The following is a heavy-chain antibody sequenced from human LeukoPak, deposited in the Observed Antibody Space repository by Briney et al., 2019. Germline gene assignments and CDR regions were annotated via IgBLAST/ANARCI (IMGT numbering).Heavy chain of an antibody. CDR1: GFTFSGYW. D-gene: IGHD6-19*01. CDR2: ISSDESST. CDR3: AGGLQAARLAVADS. Sequence: GGSLRLSCIASGFTFSGYWMHWVRQAPGKGLVWVSRISSDESSTSYADSVKGRFTISRDNAKNTLYLQMNSLRAEDTAIYYCAGGLQAARLAVADSWDQGTLVTVSS. J-gene: IGHJ5*02. V-gene: IGHV3-74*01.